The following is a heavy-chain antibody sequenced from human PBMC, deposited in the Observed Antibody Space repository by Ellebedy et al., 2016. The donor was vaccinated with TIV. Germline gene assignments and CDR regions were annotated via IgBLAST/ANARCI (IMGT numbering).Heavy chain of an antibody. CDR1: GGSISSYY. CDR2: IYYSGSP. V-gene: IGHV4-59*01. Sequence: SETLSLTCTVSGGSISSYYWTWIRQPPGKGLEWIGYIYYSGSPMYNPSLKSRVTISVDTSKNQFSLKLSSVTAADTAVYYCARVTTSSFSSYYYGMDVWGQGTTVTVYS. J-gene: IGHJ6*02. CDR3: ARVTTSSFSSYYYGMDV. D-gene: IGHD4-17*01.